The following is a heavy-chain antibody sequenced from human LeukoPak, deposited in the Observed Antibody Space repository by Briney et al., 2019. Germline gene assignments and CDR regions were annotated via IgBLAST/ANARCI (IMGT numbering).Heavy chain of an antibody. CDR1: GFHFISYA. J-gene: IGHJ4*02. V-gene: IGHV3-23*01. CDR3: ARDHNYAFDN. Sequence: GGSLRLSCTASGFHFISYAMSWVRQAPGKGLECVSAISGSGVSTNYADSVKGRFSISRANSKNTLYLQMNSLRADDTAVYYCARDHNYAFDNWGQGTLVSVAS. D-gene: IGHD1-1*01. CDR2: ISGSGVST.